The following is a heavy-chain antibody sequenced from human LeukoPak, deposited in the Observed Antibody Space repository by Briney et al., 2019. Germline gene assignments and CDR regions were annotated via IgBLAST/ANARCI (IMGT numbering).Heavy chain of an antibody. CDR2: ISGSGGST. D-gene: IGHD6-13*01. Sequence: GGSLRISCAASGFTFSSYAMSWVRQAPGKGLGWVSGISGSGGSTYYADSVKGRFTISRDNSRNTLYLQMNSPRAEDTAVYYCAILPGYSSGWYEVNYWGQGTLVTVSS. V-gene: IGHV3-23*01. CDR3: AILPGYSSGWYEVNY. CDR1: GFTFSSYA. J-gene: IGHJ4*02.